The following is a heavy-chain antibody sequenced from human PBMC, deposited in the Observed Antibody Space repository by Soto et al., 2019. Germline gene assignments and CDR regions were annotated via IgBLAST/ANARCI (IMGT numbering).Heavy chain of an antibody. D-gene: IGHD2-15*01. CDR1: GDTFSSYP. Sequence: QAQLVQSGAEVKKPGSSVKVSCKASGDTFSSYPIHWVRQAPGQGLEWVGGIIPIIGTANYAQKFQGRVTITSGESTSTAYMELNSLRSEDTAVYCCARESPRAATQQWGQGTLVTVSP. CDR3: ARESPRAATQQ. V-gene: IGHV1-69*01. CDR2: IIPIIGTA. J-gene: IGHJ1*01.